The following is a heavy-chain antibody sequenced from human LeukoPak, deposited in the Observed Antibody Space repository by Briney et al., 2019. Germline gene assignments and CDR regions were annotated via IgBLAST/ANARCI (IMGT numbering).Heavy chain of an antibody. CDR2: ITSSSRNI. CDR1: GFTFSSYE. J-gene: IGHJ4*02. CDR3: ARDSHKGF. Sequence: PGGSLRLSCAESGFTFSSYEMNWVRQAPGKGLEWVSSITSSSRNIYYADAVRGRFTSSRDNSKNTVYLQLNSLRVEDTAVYFCARDSHKGFWGQGVLVTVSS. V-gene: IGHV3-21*01.